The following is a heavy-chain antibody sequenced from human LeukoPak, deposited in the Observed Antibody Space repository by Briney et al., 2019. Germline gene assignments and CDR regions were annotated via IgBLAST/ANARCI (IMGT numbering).Heavy chain of an antibody. J-gene: IGHJ4*02. D-gene: IGHD3-9*01. Sequence: ASVKVSCKASGGTFSSYAISWVRQAPGQGLEWMGRIIPILGIANYAQKFQGRVTTTADKSTSTAYMELSSLRSEDTAVYYCARDLAHYDILTGSGEDFDYWGQGTLVTVSS. CDR3: ARDLAHYDILTGSGEDFDY. CDR1: GGTFSSYA. V-gene: IGHV1-69*04. CDR2: IIPILGIA.